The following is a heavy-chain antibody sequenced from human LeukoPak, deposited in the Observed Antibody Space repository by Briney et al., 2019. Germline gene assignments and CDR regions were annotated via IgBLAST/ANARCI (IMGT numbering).Heavy chain of an antibody. V-gene: IGHV1-24*01. CDR3: ARREGSEAYLY. D-gene: IGHD2-15*01. CDR2: FDPKNGET. Sequence: ASVKVSCKVSGYTLSELSTYWVRQAPGKGLEWMGGFDPKNGETIYALKFQGRVTMTEDTSTSTAYMELRSLRSDDTAVYYCARREGSEAYLYWGQGTLVTVSS. J-gene: IGHJ4*02. CDR1: GYTLSELS.